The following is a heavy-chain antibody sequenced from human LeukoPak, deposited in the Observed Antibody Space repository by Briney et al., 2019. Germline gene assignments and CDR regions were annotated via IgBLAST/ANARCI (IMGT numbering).Heavy chain of an antibody. CDR3: ARSDGGSYSH. CDR2: IYYSGST. J-gene: IGHJ4*02. CDR1: GGSLSSSSYY. D-gene: IGHD1-26*01. V-gene: IGHV4-39*01. Sequence: SETLSLTCTVSGGSLSSSSYYWGWIRQPPGKGLEWIGSIYYSGSTYYNPSLKSRVTISVDTSKNQFSLKLSSVTAADTAVYYCARSDGGSYSHWGQGTLVTVSS.